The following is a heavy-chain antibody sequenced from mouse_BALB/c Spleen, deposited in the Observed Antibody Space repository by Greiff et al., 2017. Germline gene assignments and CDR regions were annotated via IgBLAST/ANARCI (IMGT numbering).Heavy chain of an antibody. Sequence: EVKLQESGGGLVKPGGSLKLSCAASGFTFSSYAMSWVRQTPEKRLEWVASISSGGSTYYPDSVKGRFTISRDNARNILYLQMSSLRSEDTAMYYCARGNDGYYWHFDVWGAGTTVTVSS. D-gene: IGHD2-3*01. CDR1: GFTFSSYA. V-gene: IGHV5-6-5*01. CDR3: ARGNDGYYWHFDV. J-gene: IGHJ1*01. CDR2: ISSGGST.